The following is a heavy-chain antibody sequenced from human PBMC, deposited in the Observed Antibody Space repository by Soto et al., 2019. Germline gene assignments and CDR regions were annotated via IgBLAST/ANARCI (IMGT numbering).Heavy chain of an antibody. Sequence: QVQLVESGGGLVKPGGSLRLSCAASGFTFSDYYMSWIRQAPGKGLEWVSYIGRSSNSRNYADSVKGRFTISRDNAKNSLYLQMNSLRAEDTAVYYCAREVTIFGVVTNWGQGTLVTVSS. CDR1: GFTFSDYY. CDR2: IGRSSNSR. D-gene: IGHD3-3*02. V-gene: IGHV3-11*01. CDR3: AREVTIFGVVTN. J-gene: IGHJ4*02.